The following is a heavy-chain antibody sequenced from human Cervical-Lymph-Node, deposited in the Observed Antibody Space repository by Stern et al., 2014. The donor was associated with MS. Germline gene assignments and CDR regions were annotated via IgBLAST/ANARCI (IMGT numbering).Heavy chain of an antibody. CDR1: GYGFTNSW. D-gene: IGHD4-11*01. J-gene: IGHJ3*01. Sequence: EMQLVESGAEVKKPGESLKISCKGSGYGFTNSWIGWVRQMPGKGLDWMGIIHLFDSDARYSPSFQGQVTISADKSISTAYLQWSSLKASDTAVYYCARSDYGNYRNAFDVWGQGTMVTVSS. CDR3: ARSDYGNYRNAFDV. CDR2: IHLFDSDA. V-gene: IGHV5-51*03.